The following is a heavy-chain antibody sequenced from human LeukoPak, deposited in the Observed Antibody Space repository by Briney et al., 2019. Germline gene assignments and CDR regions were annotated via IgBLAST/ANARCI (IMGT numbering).Heavy chain of an antibody. CDR1: GFTFSSYS. J-gene: IGHJ4*02. D-gene: IGHD1-26*01. CDR3: AKEHSGTLPAFDY. V-gene: IGHV3-21*04. CDR2: ISSSSSYI. Sequence: GGSLRLSCAASGFTFSSYSMNWVRQAPGKGLECVSSISSSSSYIYYADSVKGRFTISRDNAKNSLYLQMNSLRAEDTAVYYCAKEHSGTLPAFDYWGQGTLVTVSS.